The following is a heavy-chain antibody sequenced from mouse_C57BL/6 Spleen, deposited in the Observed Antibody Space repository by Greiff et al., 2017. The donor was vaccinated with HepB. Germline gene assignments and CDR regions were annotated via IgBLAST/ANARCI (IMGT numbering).Heavy chain of an antibody. Sequence: EVQLQQSGPELVKPGASVKIPCKASGYTFTDYNMDWVKQSHGKSLEWIGDINPNNGGTIYNQKFKGKATLTVDKSSSTAYMELRSLTSEDTAVYYCAKEEGVWFAYWGQGTLVTVSA. J-gene: IGHJ3*01. CDR3: AKEEGVWFAY. CDR2: INPNNGGT. CDR1: GYTFTDYN. V-gene: IGHV1-18*01.